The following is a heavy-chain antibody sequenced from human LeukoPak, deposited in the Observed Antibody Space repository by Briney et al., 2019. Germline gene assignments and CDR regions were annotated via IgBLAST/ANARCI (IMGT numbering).Heavy chain of an antibody. J-gene: IGHJ4*02. CDR2: LSASGGST. CDR3: VYSSSWFYFDN. CDR1: GFTFSNYA. Sequence: GGSLRLSCAASGFTFSNYAMSWVRQAPGKGLEWVSLLSASGGSTYYADSVKGRFTISRDNSKNTLYLQLNSLRAEDTATYYCVYSSSWFYFDNWGQGTLVTVSS. D-gene: IGHD6-13*01. V-gene: IGHV3-23*01.